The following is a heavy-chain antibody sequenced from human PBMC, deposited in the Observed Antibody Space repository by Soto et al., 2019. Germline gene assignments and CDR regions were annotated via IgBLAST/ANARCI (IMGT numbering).Heavy chain of an antibody. CDR2: IYYSGTT. CDR1: GGSISSGGYY. Sequence: QVQLQESGPGLVKPSQTLSLTCTVSGGSISSGGYYWSWIRQHPGKGLEWIGHIYYSGTTYYNPSPQSRVIISVYTSKNPVSLKLSSVAAADTSVYYCAGDPLCWGQGTLVTVSS. J-gene: IGHJ4*02. V-gene: IGHV4-31*03. CDR3: AGDPLC.